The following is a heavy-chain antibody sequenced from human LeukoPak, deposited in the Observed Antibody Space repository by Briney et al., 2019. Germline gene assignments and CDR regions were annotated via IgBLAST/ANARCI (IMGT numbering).Heavy chain of an antibody. Sequence: PSETLSLTCTVSGGSISSYYWSWIRQPPGKGLEWIGYIYYSGSTNYNPSLKSRVTISVDTSKNQFSLKLSSVTAADTAVYYCARVNPRRCSSGWYFFDYWGQGTLVTVSS. CDR3: ARVNPRRCSSGWYFFDY. CDR1: GGSISSYY. D-gene: IGHD6-19*01. J-gene: IGHJ4*02. CDR2: IYYSGST. V-gene: IGHV4-59*01.